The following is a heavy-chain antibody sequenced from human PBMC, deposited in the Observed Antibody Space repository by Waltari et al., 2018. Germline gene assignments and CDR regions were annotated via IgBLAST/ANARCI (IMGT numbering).Heavy chain of an antibody. V-gene: IGHV4-30-4*08. D-gene: IGHD4-4*01. CDR1: GGSIISGDYY. CDR2: IYHSAST. CDR3: ARRGQTTVSYYFDY. J-gene: IGHJ4*02. Sequence: QVQLQESGPGLVKPSQTLSLICTVSGGSIISGDYYWRWIRQPPGKGLEWIGYIYHSASTNYNPSLKSRVTISVDTSKNQCSLRLTSVTAADTAVYYCARRGQTTVSYYFDYWGQGTLVTVSS.